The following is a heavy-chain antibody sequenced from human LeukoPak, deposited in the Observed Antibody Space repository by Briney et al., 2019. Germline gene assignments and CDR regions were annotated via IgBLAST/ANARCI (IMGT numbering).Heavy chain of an antibody. D-gene: IGHD3-22*01. CDR2: IYYSGST. V-gene: IGHV4-59*01. CDR1: GGSISSYY. J-gene: IGHJ6*03. CDR3: ARAEYYYDSSGYSPNYYYYYMDV. Sequence: SETLSLTCTVSGGSISSYYWSWIRQPPGKGLEWIGYIYYSGSTNYNPSLKSRVTISVDTSKNQFSLKLSSVTAADTAVYYCARAEYYYDSSGYSPNYYYYYMDVWGKGTTVTISS.